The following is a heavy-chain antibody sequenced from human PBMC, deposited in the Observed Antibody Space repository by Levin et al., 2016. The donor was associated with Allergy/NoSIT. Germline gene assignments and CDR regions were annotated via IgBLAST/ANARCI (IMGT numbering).Heavy chain of an antibody. CDR2: TYYSGST. D-gene: IGHD1/OR15-1a*01. V-gene: IGHV4-39*01. CDR3: AGDYGRGGTKNY. J-gene: IGHJ4*02. CDR1: GDSISSRTYY. Sequence: SETLSLTCTVSGDSISSRTYYWGWIRQPPGKGLEWIGRTYYSGSTYYNPSLKSRVTISVDTSKNQFSLKLSSVTAADTAVYYCAGDYGRGGTKNYWGQGTLVTVSS.